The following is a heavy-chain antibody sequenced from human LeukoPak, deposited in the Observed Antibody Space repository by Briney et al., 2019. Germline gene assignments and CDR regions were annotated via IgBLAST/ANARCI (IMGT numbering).Heavy chain of an antibody. CDR2: IYYSGST. V-gene: IGHV4-30-4*01. CDR3: ARGPYGSGSYY. J-gene: IGHJ4*02. D-gene: IGHD3-10*01. CDR1: GGSISSGDYY. Sequence: SETLSLTCTVSGGSISSGDYYWSWIRQPPGKGLEWIGYIYYSGSTYYNPSLKSRVTISVDTSKNQFSLKLTSVTAADTAVYFCARGPYGSGSYYWGQGTLVTVSS.